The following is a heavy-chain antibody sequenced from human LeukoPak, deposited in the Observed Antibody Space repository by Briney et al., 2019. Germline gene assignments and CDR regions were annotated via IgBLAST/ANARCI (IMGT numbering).Heavy chain of an antibody. Sequence: GDSLKISCQGSGYSFSSFWVGWVRQTPGKGLEWMGVVYPDGSAARYSPSFQGQITFSADKSLDTAYLQWSSLRASDTGIYFCARSRVWGDSRWAFDYWGQGTPVTVSS. D-gene: IGHD3-16*01. CDR3: ARSRVWGDSRWAFDY. J-gene: IGHJ4*02. CDR1: GYSFSSFW. V-gene: IGHV5-51*01. CDR2: VYPDGSAA.